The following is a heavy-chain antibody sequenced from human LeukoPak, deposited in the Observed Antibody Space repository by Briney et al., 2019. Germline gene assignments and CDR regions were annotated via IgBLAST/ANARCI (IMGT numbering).Heavy chain of an antibody. V-gene: IGHV4-4*07. D-gene: IGHD4-17*01. Sequence: SETLSLTCTVSGGSISGYYWSWIRQPAGKGLEWIGRIYTSGSTNYNPSLKSRVTMSVDTSKNQFSLKLSSVTAADTAVYYCARDYGDYSDWYFDLWGRGTLVTVSS. CDR2: IYTSGST. CDR1: GGSISGYY. CDR3: ARDYGDYSDWYFDL. J-gene: IGHJ2*01.